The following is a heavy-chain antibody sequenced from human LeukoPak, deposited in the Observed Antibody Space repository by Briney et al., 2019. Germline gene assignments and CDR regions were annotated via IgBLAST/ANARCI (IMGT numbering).Heavy chain of an antibody. Sequence: AGSLTLSCTASGFTFSDYYMTWIRQPPGKGLEWIGYIDYSGSTNHNPSLKSRVSISLDTSKKQFSLKINSVTAVDTAVYYCARDLSGWGSPWFFDLWGRGTLGTVSS. CDR2: IDYSGST. V-gene: IGHV4-59*01. D-gene: IGHD3-16*01. CDR3: ARDLSGWGSPWFFDL. CDR1: GFTFSDYY. J-gene: IGHJ2*01.